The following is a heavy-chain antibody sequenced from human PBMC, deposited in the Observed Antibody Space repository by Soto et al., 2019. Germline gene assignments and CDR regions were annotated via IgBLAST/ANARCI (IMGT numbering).Heavy chain of an antibody. D-gene: IGHD6-13*01. CDR2: IWYDGSNK. Sequence: QVQLVESGGGVVQPGRSLRLSCAASGFTFSSYGMHWVSQAPGKGLERVAVIWYDGSNKYYADSVKGRFTISRDNAKNPRYVQMNSLRGEDTAVYYCARDGVAAAGLFDYWGQGTLVTVSS. CDR3: ARDGVAAAGLFDY. CDR1: GFTFSSYG. J-gene: IGHJ4*02. V-gene: IGHV3-33*01.